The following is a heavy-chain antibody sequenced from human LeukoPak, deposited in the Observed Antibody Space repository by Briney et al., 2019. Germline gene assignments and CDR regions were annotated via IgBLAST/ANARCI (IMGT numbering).Heavy chain of an antibody. Sequence: PGGSLRLSCAASGFTFSSYVMHWVRQAPGKGLEWVAVIWYDGSNKYYADPVKGRFTISRDNSKNTLYLQMNSLRAEDTAVYYCAKAGFNYWGQGTLVTVSS. V-gene: IGHV3-33*06. CDR3: AKAGFNY. CDR2: IWYDGSNK. CDR1: GFTFSSYV. J-gene: IGHJ4*02.